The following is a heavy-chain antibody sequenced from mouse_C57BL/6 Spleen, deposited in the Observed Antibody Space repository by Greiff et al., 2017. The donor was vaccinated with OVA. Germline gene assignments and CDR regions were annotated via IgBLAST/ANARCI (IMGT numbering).Heavy chain of an antibody. CDR3: TRFITTVVAKDY. CDR2: IDPETGGT. V-gene: IGHV1-15*01. J-gene: IGHJ2*01. Sequence: QVQLKQSGAELVRPGASVTLSCKASGYTFTDYEMHWVKQTPVHGLEWIRAIDPETGGTAYNQKFKGKAILTADKSSSTAYMELRSLTSEDSAVYYCTRFITTVVAKDYWGQGTTLTVSS. CDR1: GYTFTDYE. D-gene: IGHD1-1*01.